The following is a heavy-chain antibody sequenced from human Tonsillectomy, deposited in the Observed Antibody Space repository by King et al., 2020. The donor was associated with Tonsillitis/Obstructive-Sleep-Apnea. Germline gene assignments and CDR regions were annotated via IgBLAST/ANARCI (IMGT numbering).Heavy chain of an antibody. V-gene: IGHV3-9*01. CDR3: AKDKGGSGSYYFDY. CDR2: ISWNSDII. Sequence: VQLVESGGGLVQPGRSLRLSCAASGFTFDDYAMHWVRQAPGKGLEWVSGISWNSDIIDYADSAKGRFTISRDNAKNSLYLQMSSLRTEDTALYYCAKDKGGSGSYYFDYWGQGTLVTVSS. J-gene: IGHJ4*02. D-gene: IGHD1-26*01. CDR1: GFTFDDYA.